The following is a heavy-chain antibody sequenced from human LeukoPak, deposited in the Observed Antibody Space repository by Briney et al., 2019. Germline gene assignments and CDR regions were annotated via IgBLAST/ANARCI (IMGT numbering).Heavy chain of an antibody. CDR1: GGTFSSYA. CDR2: IIPILGIA. J-gene: IGHJ4*02. D-gene: IGHD1-7*01. V-gene: IGHV1-69*04. Sequence: GASVKVSCKASGGTFSSYAISWVRQAPGQGLEWMGRIIPILGIANYAQKFQGRVTITADKSTSTAYMELSSLRSEDTAVYYCARDRDNWNYVFDYWGQGTPVTVSS. CDR3: ARDRDNWNYVFDY.